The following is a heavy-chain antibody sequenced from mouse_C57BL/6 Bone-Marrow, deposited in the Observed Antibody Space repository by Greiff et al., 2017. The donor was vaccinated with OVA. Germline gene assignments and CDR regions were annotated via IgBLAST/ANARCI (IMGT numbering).Heavy chain of an antibody. D-gene: IGHD5-1-1*01. CDR3: TAYRY. CDR1: GFTIKDDY. Sequence: VQLQQSGAELVRPGASVKLSCTASGFTIKDDYMHWVKERPEQGLEWIGWIDPDNGDTEYASKFQGKATITADTSSKTVYLHLSSLTSEDTAVYYCTAYRYWGQGTTLTVSS. V-gene: IGHV14-4*01. CDR2: IDPDNGDT. J-gene: IGHJ2*01.